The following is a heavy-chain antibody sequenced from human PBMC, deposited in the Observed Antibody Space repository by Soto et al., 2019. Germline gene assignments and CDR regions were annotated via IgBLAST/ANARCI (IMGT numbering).Heavy chain of an antibody. J-gene: IGHJ5*02. V-gene: IGHV2-5*01. Sequence: SGPTLVNPTQTLTLTCTFSGFSLNTGGAGVGWIRQPPGEALEWLALIYWNEDIRYSPSLKSRLTITKDTSKNQVVLTMTNMDPVDTATYYCAHRGYGDYPGDNWFDPWGQGTLVTDSS. CDR3: AHRGYGDYPGDNWFDP. CDR2: IYWNEDI. CDR1: GFSLNTGGAG. D-gene: IGHD4-17*01.